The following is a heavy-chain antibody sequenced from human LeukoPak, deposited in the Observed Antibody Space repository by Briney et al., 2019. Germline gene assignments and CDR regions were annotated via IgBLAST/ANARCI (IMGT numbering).Heavy chain of an antibody. CDR1: GFTFSNYP. V-gene: IGHV3-23*01. D-gene: IGHD3-9*01. CDR3: ARLPSFTYYDILTGFHFDY. Sequence: GGSLRLSCAASGFTFSNYPMSWVRQAPGKGLEWVSGISDSGDNTYYADSVKGRFTISRDNSKNTLYLQMNSLRAEDTAVYYCARLPSFTYYDILTGFHFDYWGQGTLVTVSS. CDR2: ISDSGDNT. J-gene: IGHJ4*02.